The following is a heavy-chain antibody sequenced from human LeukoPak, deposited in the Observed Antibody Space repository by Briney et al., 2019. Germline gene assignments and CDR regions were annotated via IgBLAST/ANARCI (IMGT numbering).Heavy chain of an antibody. CDR1: GCSISSSSYY. Sequence: SETLSLTCTVSGCSISSSSYYWVWIRQPPGKGLVWIGSIYYSGSTYYNPSLKSRVTISVDTSRNQFSLKLSSVTAADTAVYYCASNYYDGSGGGAFDIWGQGAMVTVSS. CDR3: ASNYYDGSGGGAFDI. D-gene: IGHD3-22*01. CDR2: IYYSGST. V-gene: IGHV4-39*01. J-gene: IGHJ3*02.